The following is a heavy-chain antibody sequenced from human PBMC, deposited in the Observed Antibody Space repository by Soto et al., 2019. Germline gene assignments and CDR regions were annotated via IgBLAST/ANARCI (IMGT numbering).Heavy chain of an antibody. CDR2: IYYSGST. D-gene: IGHD3-16*01. Sequence: KPSATLSLTCTVSGGSISSGGNYWSWIRQHPGKGLEWIGYIYYSGSTYYNPSLKSRVTISVDTSKNPFSLKLSSVTAADTAVYYCARHHKFGPGGSGDYYYYGMDVWGQGTTVTVSS. J-gene: IGHJ6*02. CDR1: GGSISSGGNY. CDR3: ARHHKFGPGGSGDYYYYGMDV. V-gene: IGHV4-31*03.